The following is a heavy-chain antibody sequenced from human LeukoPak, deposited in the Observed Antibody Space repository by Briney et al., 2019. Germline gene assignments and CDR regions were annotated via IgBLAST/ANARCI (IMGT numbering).Heavy chain of an antibody. CDR3: SGANTDEISVYYYGYYAIDI. CDR1: RGSLSTYY. D-gene: IGHD3-22*01. V-gene: IGHV4-59*01. CDR2: IYYSGIT. Sequence: SEALSLTCIVSRGSLSTYYWSWIRQPPGRGLEWIGFIYYSGITNYNPSLTSRVALSVDKSKNQLLLMLSYMAAADRAGYYFSGANTDEISVYYYGYYAIDITGQGETVSVS. J-gene: IGHJ6*02.